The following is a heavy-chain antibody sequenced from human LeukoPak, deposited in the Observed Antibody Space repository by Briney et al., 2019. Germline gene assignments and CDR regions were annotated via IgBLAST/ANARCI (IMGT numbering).Heavy chain of an antibody. Sequence: GGSLRLACAASGFTFSSYWMSWVRQAPGKGLEWVANIKQDGSEKYYVDSVKARFTISRDNAKNSLYLQMNSLRAEDTAVYYCARGSMGGYDLSAFDIWGQGTMVTVSS. CDR3: ARGSMGGYDLSAFDI. D-gene: IGHD5-12*01. CDR2: IKQDGSEK. J-gene: IGHJ3*02. CDR1: GFTFSSYW. V-gene: IGHV3-7*03.